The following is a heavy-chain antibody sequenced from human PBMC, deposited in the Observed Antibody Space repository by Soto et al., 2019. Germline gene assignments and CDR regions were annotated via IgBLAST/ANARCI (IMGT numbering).Heavy chain of an antibody. J-gene: IGHJ4*01. V-gene: IGHV4-28*01. D-gene: IGHD1-26*01. Sequence: SETLSLTCAVSGYSISSSNWWGWIRQPPGKGLEWIGYIYYSGTTYYNPSLKSRVTMSVDTSKNQFSLKLTSVTAVDTAVYYCATREIQGPIDDWRHATLVTVPQ. CDR3: ATREIQGPIDD. CDR1: GYSISSSNW. CDR2: IYYSGTT.